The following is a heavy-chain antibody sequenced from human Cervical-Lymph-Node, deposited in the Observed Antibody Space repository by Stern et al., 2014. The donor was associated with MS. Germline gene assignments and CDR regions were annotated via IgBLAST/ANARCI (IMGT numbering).Heavy chain of an antibody. CDR2: IISSGGGT. CDR1: EFTFSAYS. D-gene: IGHD4-23*01. J-gene: IGHJ4*02. V-gene: IGHV3-23*04. CDR3: AKVAYSGNALDY. Sequence: EVQLVESGGGLVQPGGSLRLSCAASEFTFSAYSMTWVRQAPEKGLEWVATIISSGGGTYYADAVKGRFTISRDNSKNTLILQMKSLRAEDTAVYFCAKVAYSGNALDYWGQGTLVIVSS.